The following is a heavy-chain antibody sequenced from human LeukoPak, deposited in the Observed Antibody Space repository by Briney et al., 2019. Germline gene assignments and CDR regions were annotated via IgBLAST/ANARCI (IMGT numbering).Heavy chain of an antibody. CDR3: AAVLNYDFWSGYFDY. V-gene: IGHV1-69*13. CDR1: GGTFSSYA. J-gene: IGHJ4*02. D-gene: IGHD3-3*01. Sequence: AASVKVSCKASGGTFSSYAISWVRQAPGQGLEWMGGIIPIFGTANYAQKFQGRVTITADESTSTAYMELSSLRSEDTAVYYCAAVLNYDFWSGYFDYWGQGTLVTVSS. CDR2: IIPIFGTA.